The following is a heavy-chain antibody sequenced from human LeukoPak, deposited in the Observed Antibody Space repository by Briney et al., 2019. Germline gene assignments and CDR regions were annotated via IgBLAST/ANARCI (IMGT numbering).Heavy chain of an antibody. Sequence: GGSLRLSCAASGFTFSSYWMSWVRQAPGKGLEWVANIKQDGSEKYYVDSVKGRFTISRDNAKNSLYLQMNSLRAEDTAVYSCAKDSSGWYFDYWGQGTLVTVSS. CDR2: IKQDGSEK. CDR3: AKDSSGWYFDY. V-gene: IGHV3-7*03. CDR1: GFTFSSYW. J-gene: IGHJ4*02. D-gene: IGHD6-19*01.